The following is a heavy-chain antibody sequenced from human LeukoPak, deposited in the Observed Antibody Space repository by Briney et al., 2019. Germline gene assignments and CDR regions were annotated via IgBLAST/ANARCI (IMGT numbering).Heavy chain of an antibody. CDR1: GGSISSYY. D-gene: IGHD3-22*01. V-gene: IGHV4-59*08. CDR3: ARRGHYYDSSGPTARYFDL. CDR2: IYCSGST. Sequence: SETLSLTCTVSGGSISSYYWSWIRQPPGKGLEWIGYIYCSGSTNYNPSLKSRVTISVDTSKNQFSLKLSSVTAADTAVYYCARRGHYYDSSGPTARYFDLWGRGTLVTVSS. J-gene: IGHJ2*01.